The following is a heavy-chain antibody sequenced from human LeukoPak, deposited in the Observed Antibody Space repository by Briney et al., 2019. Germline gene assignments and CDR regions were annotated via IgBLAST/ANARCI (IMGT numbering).Heavy chain of an antibody. D-gene: IGHD3-10*01. CDR2: IPYDGSNK. V-gene: IGHV3-30-3*01. CDR1: GFTFSSYA. Sequence: GGSLRLSCAASGFTFSSYAMHWVRQAPGKGLEWVAVIPYDGSNKYYADSVKGRFTISRDNSKNTLYLQMNSLRAEDTAVYYCAREAVFGSFDYWGQGTLVTVSS. CDR3: AREAVFGSFDY. J-gene: IGHJ4*02.